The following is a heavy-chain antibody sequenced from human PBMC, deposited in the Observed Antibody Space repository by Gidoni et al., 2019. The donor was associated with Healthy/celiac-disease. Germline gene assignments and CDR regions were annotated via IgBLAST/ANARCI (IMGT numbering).Heavy chain of an antibody. Sequence: EVQLVESGGGLVQPGGSLRLSCAASGFPFSSYSMNWVRQAPGKGLEWVSYISSSSSTIYYADSVKGRFTISRDNAKNSLYLQMNSLRDEDTAVYYCARRGGYYDSSGHDAFDIWGQGTMVTVSS. CDR3: ARRGGYYDSSGHDAFDI. CDR2: ISSSSSTI. V-gene: IGHV3-48*02. J-gene: IGHJ3*02. CDR1: GFPFSSYS. D-gene: IGHD3-22*01.